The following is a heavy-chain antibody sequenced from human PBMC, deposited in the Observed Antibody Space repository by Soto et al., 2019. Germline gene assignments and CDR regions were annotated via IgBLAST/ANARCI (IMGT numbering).Heavy chain of an antibody. D-gene: IGHD3-9*01. V-gene: IGHV3-23*01. Sequence: GGSLRLSCAASGFTFSSYAMSWVRQAPGKGLEWVSAISGSGGSTYYADSVKGRFTISRDNSKNTLYLQMNSLRAEDTAVYYSAKDGNPIPYLTGYYRLGWFDPWGQGTLVTVS. CDR2: ISGSGGST. CDR3: AKDGNPIPYLTGYYRLGWFDP. J-gene: IGHJ5*02. CDR1: GFTFSSYA.